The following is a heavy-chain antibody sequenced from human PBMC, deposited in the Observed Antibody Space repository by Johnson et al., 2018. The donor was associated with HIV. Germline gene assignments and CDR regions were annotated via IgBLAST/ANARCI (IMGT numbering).Heavy chain of an antibody. Sequence: QVQLVESGGGLVQPGWSLRLSCAASGFTFSSYGMHWVRQAPGKGLEWVAVISGDGSNKYYADSVKGRFTISRDNSKHTVYLQMNSLRAEDTAVFYCARVGGTFWRDLAFGIWGQGTMVSVSS. CDR2: ISGDGSNK. CDR1: GFTFSSYG. D-gene: IGHD3-3*01. CDR3: ARVGGTFWRDLAFGI. J-gene: IGHJ3*02. V-gene: IGHV3-30*03.